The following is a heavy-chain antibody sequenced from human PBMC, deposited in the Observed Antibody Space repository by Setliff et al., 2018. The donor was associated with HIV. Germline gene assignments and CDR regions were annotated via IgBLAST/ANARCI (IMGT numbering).Heavy chain of an antibody. D-gene: IGHD6-6*01. V-gene: IGHV4-34*01. CDR2: LNDSGST. Sequence: SETLSLTCAVYGGSFSGYFWSWIRQSPRKRLEWIGELNDSGSTNYNPSLKSRVTISVDTSKDQFSLRLSSVTAADTAVYYCARGTKLVWGRWFDPWGQGTLVTVSS. CDR3: ARGTKLVWGRWFDP. J-gene: IGHJ5*02. CDR1: GGSFSGYF.